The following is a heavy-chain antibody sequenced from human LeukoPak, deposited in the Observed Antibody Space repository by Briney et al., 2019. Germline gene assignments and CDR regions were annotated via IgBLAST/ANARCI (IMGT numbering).Heavy chain of an antibody. V-gene: IGHV3-53*01. CDR2: IYSGGST. CDR1: GFTVSSNY. D-gene: IGHD1/OR15-1a*01. Sequence: GGLRLSCAASGFTVSSNYMSWVRQAPGKGLEWVSVIYSGGSTYYADSVKGRFTISRDNSKNTLYLQMNSLRAEDTAVYYCARLINWKNGRFDYWGQGTLVTVSS. CDR3: ARLINWKNGRFDY. J-gene: IGHJ4*02.